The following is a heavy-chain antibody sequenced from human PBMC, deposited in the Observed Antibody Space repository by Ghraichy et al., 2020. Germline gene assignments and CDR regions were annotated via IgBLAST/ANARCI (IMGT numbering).Heavy chain of an antibody. CDR3: VRDRAYKSFDY. CDR2: INQDGSEK. D-gene: IGHD5-24*01. Sequence: GGSLRLSCAASGFNFTASWMNWVRQAPGKGLEWVAGINQDGSEKYHVDSVKGRFTISRDNAKNSLYLQMNSLRVEDTAVYYCVRDRAYKSFDYWGQGILVTVSS. CDR1: GFNFTASW. V-gene: IGHV3-7*03. J-gene: IGHJ4*02.